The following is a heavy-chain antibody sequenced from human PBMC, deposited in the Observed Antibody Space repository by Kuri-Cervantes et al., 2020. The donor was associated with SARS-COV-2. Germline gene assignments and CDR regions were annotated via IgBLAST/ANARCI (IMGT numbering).Heavy chain of an antibody. CDR2: IKSKIDGGTT. CDR3: TTNPIVVVPGAIVA. CDR1: GFTFSNAW. J-gene: IGHJ5*02. Sequence: GGSLRLSCAASGFTFSNAWMSWVRQAPGKGLEWVGRIKSKIDGGTTDYAAPVKGRFTISRDDSENTLYLQMNSLKAEDTAVYYCTTNPIVVVPGAIVAWGQGPLVTVSS. V-gene: IGHV3-15*01. D-gene: IGHD2-2*02.